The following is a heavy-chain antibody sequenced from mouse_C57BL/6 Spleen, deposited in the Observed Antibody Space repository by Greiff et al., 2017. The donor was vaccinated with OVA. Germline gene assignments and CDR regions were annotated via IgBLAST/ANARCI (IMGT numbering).Heavy chain of an antibody. CDR3: ARFPRYYGSSSPDFDV. CDR1: GYTFTDYN. Sequence: EVQLQQSGPELVKPGASVKMSCKASGYTFTDYNMHWVKQSHGKSLEWIGYINPNNGGTSYNQKFKGKATLTVNKSSSTAYMELRSLTSEDTAVYYCARFPRYYGSSSPDFDVWGTGTTVTVSS. CDR2: INPNNGGT. J-gene: IGHJ1*03. V-gene: IGHV1-22*01. D-gene: IGHD1-1*01.